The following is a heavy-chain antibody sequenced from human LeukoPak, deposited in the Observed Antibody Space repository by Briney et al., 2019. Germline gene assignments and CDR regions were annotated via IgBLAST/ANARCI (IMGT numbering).Heavy chain of an antibody. V-gene: IGHV3-43*02. CDR3: AKDHGTYYYDSSGYPRYTNYYYYGMDV. Sequence: GGSLRLSCAASGFTFDDYAMHWVRQAPGKGLEWVSLISGDGGSTYYADSVKGRFTISRDNSKNSLYLQMNSLRTEDTALYYCAKDHGTYYYDSSGYPRYTNYYYYGMDVWGQGTTVIVSS. CDR2: ISGDGGST. CDR1: GFTFDDYA. J-gene: IGHJ6*02. D-gene: IGHD3-22*01.